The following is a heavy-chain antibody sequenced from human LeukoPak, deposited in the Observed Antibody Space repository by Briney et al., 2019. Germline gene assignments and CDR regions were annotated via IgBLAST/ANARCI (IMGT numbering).Heavy chain of an antibody. Sequence: GGSLRLSCTASGFTFGDYAMSWVRQAPGKGLEWVAKIKADGGGKDHVASVKGRFTISRDNAKNSLYLQMNSLRVEDTAVYYCARGGAARPDFWGQGTLVTVSS. V-gene: IGHV3-7*01. D-gene: IGHD6-6*01. CDR3: ARGGAARPDF. CDR1: GFTFGDYA. J-gene: IGHJ4*02. CDR2: IKADGGGK.